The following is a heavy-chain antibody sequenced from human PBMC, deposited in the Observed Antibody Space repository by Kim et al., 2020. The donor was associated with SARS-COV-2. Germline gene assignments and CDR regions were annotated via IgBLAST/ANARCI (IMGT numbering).Heavy chain of an antibody. CDR2: IYPGDSDT. D-gene: IGHD2-15*01. V-gene: IGHV5-51*01. CDR1: GYSFTSYW. CDR3: ARLGDIVVVVAATFDY. J-gene: IGHJ4*02. Sequence: GESLKISCKGSGYSFTSYWIGWVRQMPGKGLEWMGIIYPGDSDTRYSPSFQGQVTISADKSISTAYLQWSSLKASDTAMYYCARLGDIVVVVAATFDYWGQGTLVTVSS.